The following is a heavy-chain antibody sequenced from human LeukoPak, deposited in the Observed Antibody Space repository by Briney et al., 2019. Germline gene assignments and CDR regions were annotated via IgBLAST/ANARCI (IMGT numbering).Heavy chain of an antibody. D-gene: IGHD5-12*01. CDR3: ARESDTGYVNF. Sequence: SQTLSLTCAISGDNVSRNSAVWTGIRQSPSRGLEWLGRTYYRSKWYNDYAESVKSRMTINPDASKNQFSLQLNSVTPEDTAIYYCARESDTGYVNFWGQGTLVTVSS. CDR2: TYYRSKWYN. J-gene: IGHJ4*02. V-gene: IGHV6-1*01. CDR1: GDNVSRNSAV.